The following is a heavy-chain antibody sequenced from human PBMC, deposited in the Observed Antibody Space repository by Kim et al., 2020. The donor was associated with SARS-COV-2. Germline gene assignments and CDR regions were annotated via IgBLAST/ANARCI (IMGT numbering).Heavy chain of an antibody. D-gene: IGHD1-26*01. CDR3: VRGWWELHYYSYGMDV. Sequence: GGSLRLSCAASGFTFSSYAMHWVRQAPGKGLEWVAVISYDGSNKYYADSVKGRFIISRDNSKNTLYLQVNSLRAEDTAVYYCVRGWWELHYYSYGMDVWGQGTTVTVSS. V-gene: IGHV3-30-3*01. CDR1: GFTFSSYA. J-gene: IGHJ6*02. CDR2: ISYDGSNK.